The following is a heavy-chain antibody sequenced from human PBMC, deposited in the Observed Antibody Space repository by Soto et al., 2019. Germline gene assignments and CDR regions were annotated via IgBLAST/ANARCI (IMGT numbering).Heavy chain of an antibody. D-gene: IGHD1-26*01. CDR1: GFTLSNAW. CDR3: TSNAAAKVGTLSY. V-gene: IGHV3-15*01. Sequence: PGGSLRLSCAASGFTLSNAWVSWVRQAPGMGLDWVGRIDGGKTDFAAPVEGRFTFSRDDSRNTLFLQMNSLKTEDTGVYYCTSNAAAKVGTLSYWGQGTLVTVSS. CDR2: IDGGKT. J-gene: IGHJ4*02.